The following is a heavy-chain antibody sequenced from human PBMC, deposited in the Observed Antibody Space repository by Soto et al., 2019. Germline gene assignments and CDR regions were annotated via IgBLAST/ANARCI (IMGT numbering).Heavy chain of an antibody. CDR1: GFTFSDHY. Sequence: EVQLVESGGGLVQPGGSQRLSCAASGFTFSDHYMDWVRQAPGKGLGWVGRIRNKANSYTTDYAASVKGRLTISRDDSKDSLYLQMNSLKTEDTAIYYCARDSGKGAYFDYWGHGTLATVSS. D-gene: IGHD1-26*01. CDR2: IRNKANSYTT. V-gene: IGHV3-72*01. CDR3: ARDSGKGAYFDY. J-gene: IGHJ4*01.